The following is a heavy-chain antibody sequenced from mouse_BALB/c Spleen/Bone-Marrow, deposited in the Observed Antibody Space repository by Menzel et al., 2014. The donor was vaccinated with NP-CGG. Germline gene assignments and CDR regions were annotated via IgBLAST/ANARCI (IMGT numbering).Heavy chain of an antibody. CDR1: GYTFTSYW. CDR2: INPSTGYT. D-gene: IGHD2-4*01. J-gene: IGHJ3*01. Sequence: QVHVKQSGAELAKPGASVKMSCKASGYTFTSYWMHWVKQRPGQGLEWIGYINPSTGYTEYNQKFKDKATLTADKSSSTAYMQLSSLTSEDSAVYYCARDYVDWGQGTLVTVSA. V-gene: IGHV1-7*01. CDR3: ARDYVD.